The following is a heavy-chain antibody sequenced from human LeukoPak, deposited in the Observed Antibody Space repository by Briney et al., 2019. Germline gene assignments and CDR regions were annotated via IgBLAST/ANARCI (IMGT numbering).Heavy chain of an antibody. CDR2: ISSSSYI. CDR3: ARGGIAAATYYFDY. CDR1: GFTFSSYS. Sequence: GGSLRLSCAASGFTFSSYSMNWVRQAPGKGLEWVSSISSSSYIYYADSVKGRFTISRDNAKNSLYLQMNSLRAEDTAVYYCARGGIAAATYYFDYWGQGTLVTVSS. J-gene: IGHJ4*02. D-gene: IGHD6-13*01. V-gene: IGHV3-21*01.